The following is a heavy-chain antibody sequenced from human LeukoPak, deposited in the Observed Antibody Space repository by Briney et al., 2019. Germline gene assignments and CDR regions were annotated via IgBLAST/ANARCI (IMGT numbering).Heavy chain of an antibody. V-gene: IGHV1-2*02. Sequence: ASVKVSCKASGYTFTSYYMHWVRQAPGQGLEWMGWINPKSGGTNYAQKFQGRVTMTRDTSISTAYMDMSSLRSDDTAVYYCARNLWFGESSDAFDMWGQGTMVTVSS. CDR3: ARNLWFGESSDAFDM. D-gene: IGHD3-10*01. CDR1: GYTFTSYY. CDR2: INPKSGGT. J-gene: IGHJ3*02.